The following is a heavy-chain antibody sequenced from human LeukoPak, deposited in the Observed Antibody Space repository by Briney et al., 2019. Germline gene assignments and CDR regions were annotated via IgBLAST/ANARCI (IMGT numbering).Heavy chain of an antibody. V-gene: IGHV3-7*01. J-gene: IGHJ4*02. CDR1: GFTFSTYW. CDR3: ARGGAARPDF. D-gene: IGHD6-6*01. CDR2: IKADGGEK. Sequence: GGSLRISCAASGFTFSTYWMNWFRQTPGKGLEWVAKIKADGGEKDHVASVKGRFTISRDNAKNSLYLQMNSLRVEDTAVYYCARGGAARPDFWGQGTLVTVSS.